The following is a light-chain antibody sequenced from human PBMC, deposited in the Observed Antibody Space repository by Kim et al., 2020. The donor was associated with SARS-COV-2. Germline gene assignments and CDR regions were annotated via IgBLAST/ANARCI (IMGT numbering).Light chain of an antibody. CDR2: DAS. Sequence: DIQMTQSPSSLSASVGDRVTITCQASQDISNYLKWYQQKPGKAPKLLIYDASNLETGVPSRFSGSGSGTDFTFTISSLQPEDIATYYWQQYDNHPRTFGQGTRLELK. CDR1: QDISNY. CDR3: QQYDNHPRT. V-gene: IGKV1-33*01. J-gene: IGKJ5*01.